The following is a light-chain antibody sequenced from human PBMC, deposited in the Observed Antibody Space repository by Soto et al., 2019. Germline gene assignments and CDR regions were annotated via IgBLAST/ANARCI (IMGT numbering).Light chain of an antibody. Sequence: QSALTQPRSVSGSPGQSVTISCTGTSSDVGGYGSVSWYQQHPGKAPKLMIYDVTKRPSGVPDRFSGSKSGNTASLTISGLQAEDESDYYCCSYAGSYTVLFGGGTKLTVL. J-gene: IGLJ2*01. CDR3: CSYAGSYTVL. CDR2: DVT. V-gene: IGLV2-11*01. CDR1: SSDVGGYGS.